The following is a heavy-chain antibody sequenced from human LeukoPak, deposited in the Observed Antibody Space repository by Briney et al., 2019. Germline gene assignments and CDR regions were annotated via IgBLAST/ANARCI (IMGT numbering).Heavy chain of an antibody. V-gene: IGHV1-8*03. Sequence: ASVKVSCKASGYTFTSYDINWVRQATGQGLEWMGWMNPNSGNTGYAQKFQGRVTITRNTSISTAYMELSSLRSEDTAVYYCARGGFGVYVWGSYPRGELDYWGQGTLVTVSS. J-gene: IGHJ4*02. CDR1: GYTFTSYD. D-gene: IGHD3-16*02. CDR3: ARGGFGVYVWGSYPRGELDY. CDR2: MNPNSGNT.